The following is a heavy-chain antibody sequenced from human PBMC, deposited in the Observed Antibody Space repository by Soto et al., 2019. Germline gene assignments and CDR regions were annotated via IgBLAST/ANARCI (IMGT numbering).Heavy chain of an antibody. Sequence: QVQLVESGGGVVQPGRSLRLSCAASGFTFSSYAMHWVRQAPGKGLEWVAVISYDGSNKYYADAVKGRFTISRDNSKNTLYLQMNSLGAEDTAVYYCARDTTMVDYYYYGMDVWGQGTTVTVSS. V-gene: IGHV3-30-3*01. CDR2: ISYDGSNK. D-gene: IGHD3-10*01. J-gene: IGHJ6*02. CDR1: GFTFSSYA. CDR3: ARDTTMVDYYYYGMDV.